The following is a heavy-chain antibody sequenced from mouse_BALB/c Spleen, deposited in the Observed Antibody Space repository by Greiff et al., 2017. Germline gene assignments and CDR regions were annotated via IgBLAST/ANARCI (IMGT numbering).Heavy chain of an antibody. Sequence: EVQRVESGGGLVKPGGSLKLSCAASGFTFSSYAMSWVRQTPEKRLEWVATISSGGSYTYYPDSVKGRFTISRDNAKNTLYLQMSSLRSEDTAMCYSARASYAMDYWGQGTSVTVSS. V-gene: IGHV5-9-3*01. J-gene: IGHJ4*01. CDR3: ARASYAMDY. CDR1: GFTFSSYA. D-gene: IGHD3-3*01. CDR2: ISSGGSYT.